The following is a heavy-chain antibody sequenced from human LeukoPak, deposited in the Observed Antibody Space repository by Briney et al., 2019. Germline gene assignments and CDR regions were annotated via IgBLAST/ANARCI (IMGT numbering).Heavy chain of an antibody. V-gene: IGHV1-2*02. CDR1: GYTFTGYY. CDR3: ARVFINSYYYDSSGDIDY. Sequence: EASVTVSCKASGYTFTGYYMHWVRQAPGQGLEWMGWINPNSGGTNYAQKFQGRVTMTRDTSISTAYMELSRLRSDDTAVYYCARVFINSYYYDSSGDIDYWGQGTLVTVSS. D-gene: IGHD3-22*01. CDR2: INPNSGGT. J-gene: IGHJ4*02.